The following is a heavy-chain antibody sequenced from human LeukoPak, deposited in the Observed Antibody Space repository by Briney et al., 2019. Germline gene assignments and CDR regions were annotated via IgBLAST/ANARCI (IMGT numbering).Heavy chain of an antibody. CDR2: ISYDGSNK. CDR1: GFSFSSFA. J-gene: IGHJ6*02. D-gene: IGHD3-10*01. Sequence: GGSLRLFCAASGFSFSSFAMNWGRQAPGKGLEGLAVISYDGSNKYYADSVKGRFTISRDNSKNTLYLQMNSLRAEDTAVYYCARLAYYYGSGSYEFYYGMDVWGQGTTVTVSS. V-gene: IGHV3-30-3*01. CDR3: ARLAYYYGSGSYEFYYGMDV.